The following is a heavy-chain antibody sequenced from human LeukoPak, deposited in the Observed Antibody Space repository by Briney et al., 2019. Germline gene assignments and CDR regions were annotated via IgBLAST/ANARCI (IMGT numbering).Heavy chain of an antibody. V-gene: IGHV1-69*13. J-gene: IGHJ6*02. CDR2: ITPIFRTP. D-gene: IGHD1-1*01. Sequence: SVKVSCKASGGTFSTTTINWVRQAPGQGLEWMGGITPIFRTPNYAQKFQGRVTITAVESTSTAYMELSSLRSEDTAVYYCARGRYSGGYYYYYGMDVWGQGTTVTVSS. CDR3: ARGRYSGGYYYYYGMDV. CDR1: GGTFSTTT.